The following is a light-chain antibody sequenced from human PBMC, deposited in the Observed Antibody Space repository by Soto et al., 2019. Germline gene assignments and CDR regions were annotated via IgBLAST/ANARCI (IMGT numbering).Light chain of an antibody. Sequence: QSVLTQPPSASATPGQRVTIAYSGSSSNIGSDFVFWYQQLPGTAPKLLIYRNNQRPSGVPDRFSGSKSGTSASLAISGLRSEDEADYYCAAWDHSPSGWMIGGGTKVTVL. V-gene: IGLV1-47*01. CDR2: RNN. J-gene: IGLJ3*02. CDR3: AAWDHSPSGWM. CDR1: SSNIGSDF.